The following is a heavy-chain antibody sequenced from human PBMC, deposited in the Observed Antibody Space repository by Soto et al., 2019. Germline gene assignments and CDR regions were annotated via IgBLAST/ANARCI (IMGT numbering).Heavy chain of an antibody. J-gene: IGHJ4*02. Sequence: GASVKVSCKASGYTFTNHAIHWVRQAPGQRLEWMGWINTGTGNTKYAQRVQGRVTITRDTSASTAYMDLSSLRTEDTAVYYCARAYYDSSGYHTYYFDYWGQGTLVTVSS. D-gene: IGHD3-22*01. V-gene: IGHV1-3*04. CDR3: ARAYYDSSGYHTYYFDY. CDR2: INTGTGNT. CDR1: GYTFTNHA.